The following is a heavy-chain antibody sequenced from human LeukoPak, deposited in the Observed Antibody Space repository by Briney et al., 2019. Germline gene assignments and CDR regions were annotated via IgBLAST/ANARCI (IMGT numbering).Heavy chain of an antibody. Sequence: KTSETLSPTCTVSGDSLTNFCWSWIRQPPGKGLEWVASIFDNGSTNDNRSLKSRVTISLDTSNNQFSLTVNSVTAADTAVYYCARGGYGSAFDFWGQGTLVTVSS. V-gene: IGHV4-59*01. J-gene: IGHJ4*02. CDR3: ARGGYGSAFDF. D-gene: IGHD3-10*01. CDR2: IFDNGST. CDR1: GDSLTNFC.